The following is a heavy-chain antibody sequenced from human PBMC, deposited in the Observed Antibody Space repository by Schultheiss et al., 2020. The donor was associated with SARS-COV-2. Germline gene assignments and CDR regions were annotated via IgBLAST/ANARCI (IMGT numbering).Heavy chain of an antibody. D-gene: IGHD5-18*01. J-gene: IGHJ4*02. V-gene: IGHV4-59*12. CDR1: GGSISSYY. CDR2: IYHSGST. Sequence: SQTLSLTCTVSGGSISSYYWSWIRQPPGKGLEWIGSIYHSGSTYYNPSLKSRVTISVDTSKNQFSLKLSSVTAADTAVYYCAREGLPDYWGQGTLVTVSS. CDR3: AREGLPDY.